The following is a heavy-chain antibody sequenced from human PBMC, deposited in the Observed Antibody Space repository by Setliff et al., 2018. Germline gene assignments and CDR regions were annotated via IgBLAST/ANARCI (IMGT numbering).Heavy chain of an antibody. Sequence: GSVKVSCKASGYTFRNYAFAWVRQAPGQRLEWVGWISVYNGDTDYAQKFQGRVTLTTDTSTSTAYMELRSLTSDDSAFYYCARAPSVELVTIRTNSWFTYWGQGTLVTVSS. CDR2: ISVYNGDT. CDR3: ARAPSVELVTIRTNSWFTY. D-gene: IGHD5-18*01. V-gene: IGHV1-18*01. CDR1: GYTFRNYA. J-gene: IGHJ4*02.